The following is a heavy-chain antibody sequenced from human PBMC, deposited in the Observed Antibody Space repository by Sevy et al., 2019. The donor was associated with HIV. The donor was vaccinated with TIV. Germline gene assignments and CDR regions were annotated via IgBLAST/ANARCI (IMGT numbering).Heavy chain of an antibody. V-gene: IGHV3-74*01. J-gene: IGHJ3*02. D-gene: IGHD1-26*01. CDR3: ARESRGSLEGFDI. CDR1: GFTFSTYW. Sequence: GGSLRLSCAASGFTFSTYWMHWVLQAPGKGLVWVSRIDSDGNYRSYVESVEGRFTISRDNAQNTLFLQMSSLRVEDTAVYYCARESRGSLEGFDIWGQGTMVTVSS. CDR2: IDSDGNYR.